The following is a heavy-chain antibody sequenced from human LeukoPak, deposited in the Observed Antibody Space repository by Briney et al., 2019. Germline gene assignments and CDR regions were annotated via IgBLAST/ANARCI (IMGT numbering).Heavy chain of an antibody. D-gene: IGHD3-16*01. CDR1: GASISSGDYF. V-gene: IGHV4-31*03. J-gene: IGHJ4*02. Sequence: SETLSLTCSVSGASISSGDYFWTWIRQHPGKGLEWIGYIHYSGSTYYNPSLRSRMIISVDTSKNQFSLKLSSVTAADTAVYYCARATSGVYVWGQGTLVTVSS. CDR2: IHYSGST. CDR3: ARATSGVYV.